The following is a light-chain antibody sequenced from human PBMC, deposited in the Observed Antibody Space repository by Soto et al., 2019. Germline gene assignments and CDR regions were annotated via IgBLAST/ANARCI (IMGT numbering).Light chain of an antibody. CDR1: SSYVGGYNY. CDR2: DVR. Sequence: QSALTQPASVSGSPGQSITISCTGTSSYVGGYNYVSWYQQHSGKAPKLLIYDVRYRPSGVSNRFSGFKSGNTASLPISGLQAEDEADYYCNSYTSGSSWVFGGGTKLTVL. CDR3: NSYTSGSSWV. V-gene: IGLV2-14*03. J-gene: IGLJ3*02.